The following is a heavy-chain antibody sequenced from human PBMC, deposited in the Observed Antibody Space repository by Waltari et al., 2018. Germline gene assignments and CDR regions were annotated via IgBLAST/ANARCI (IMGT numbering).Heavy chain of an antibody. CDR2: IWYDGSNK. CDR1: GFTFTNHG. D-gene: IGHD3-3*01. V-gene: IGHV3-33*01. Sequence: QVQLVASGGGVVQSGRSLRLSCVGSGFTFTNHGLNWVRQAPGKGLEWVAVIWYDGSNKNYVDSVKGRFTISRDNSKNTMYLEMNRLRAEDTAVYFCARGDGGSGLGASDIWGQGTMVTVSS. CDR3: ARGDGGSGLGASDI. J-gene: IGHJ3*02.